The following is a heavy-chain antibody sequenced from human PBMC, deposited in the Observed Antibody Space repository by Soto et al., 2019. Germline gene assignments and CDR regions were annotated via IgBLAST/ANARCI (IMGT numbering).Heavy chain of an antibody. Sequence: EVQLLESGGGLVQPGGSLRLSCAASGFTFSSYAMSWVRQAPGKGLEWVSAISGSGGSTYYADSVKGRFTISRDNSKNTLYLQMNSLRAEDTAVYYCAKMRQSVGATPSYFDYWGQGTLVTVSS. CDR1: GFTFSSYA. D-gene: IGHD1-26*01. J-gene: IGHJ4*02. V-gene: IGHV3-23*01. CDR3: AKMRQSVGATPSYFDY. CDR2: ISGSGGST.